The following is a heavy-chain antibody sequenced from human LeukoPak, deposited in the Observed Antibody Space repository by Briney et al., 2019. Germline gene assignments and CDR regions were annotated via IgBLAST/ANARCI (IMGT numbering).Heavy chain of an antibody. V-gene: IGHV3-9*01. Sequence: GGSLRLSCAASGFTFDDYAMHWVRQAPGKGLEWVSGISWNSGSIGYADSVKGRFTISRDNAKNLLYLQMNSLRAEDTAVYYCARDPDPWGQGTLVTVSS. CDR3: ARDPDP. CDR1: GFTFDDYA. CDR2: ISWNSGSI. J-gene: IGHJ5*02.